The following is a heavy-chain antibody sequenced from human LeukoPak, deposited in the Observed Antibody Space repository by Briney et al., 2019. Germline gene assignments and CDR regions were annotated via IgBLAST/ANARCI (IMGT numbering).Heavy chain of an antibody. J-gene: IGHJ4*02. Sequence: SETLSLTCTVSGGSLSSNYWSWIRQPPGKGLEWIGYISHSGSTKYNPSLMSRVTISIDTSKNQFSLKVRSVTAADTAVYYGARSYGSGSYFDSWGQGTLVTVSS. CDR3: ARSYGSGSYFDS. CDR1: GGSLSSNY. D-gene: IGHD3-10*01. CDR2: ISHSGST. V-gene: IGHV4-59*01.